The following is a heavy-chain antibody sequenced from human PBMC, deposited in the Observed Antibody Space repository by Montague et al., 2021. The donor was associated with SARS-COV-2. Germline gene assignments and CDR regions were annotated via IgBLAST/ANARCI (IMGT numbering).Heavy chain of an antibody. Sequence: SETLSLTCAVSDGSISSSNWWSWVRQPPGKGLGWIGDIYHSGSTNYHPSLKSRVTISVDKSKNQCSLKLSSVTAAATAVYYWAGAHTPWFGWLLLDYDYHYGMDVWGRGTTVTVSS. CDR3: AGAHTPWFGWLLLDYDYHYGMDV. D-gene: IGHD3-10*01. J-gene: IGHJ6*02. V-gene: IGHV4-4*02. CDR2: IYHSGST. CDR1: DGSISSSNW.